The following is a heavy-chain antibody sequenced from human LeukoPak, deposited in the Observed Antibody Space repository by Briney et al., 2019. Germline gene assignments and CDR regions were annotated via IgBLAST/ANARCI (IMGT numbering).Heavy chain of an antibody. D-gene: IGHD5-24*01. J-gene: IGHJ4*02. CDR1: GGSLSGYY. Sequence: PSETLSLTCAVYGGSLSGYYWTWIRQPPGKGLEWIGEIKESEATNYNASLESRVTISIDTSKNQFSLKLTSVTAADTAVYYCAREGVRNVHNPLGYWGQGTLVTVRS. V-gene: IGHV4-34*01. CDR2: IKESEAT. CDR3: AREGVRNVHNPLGY.